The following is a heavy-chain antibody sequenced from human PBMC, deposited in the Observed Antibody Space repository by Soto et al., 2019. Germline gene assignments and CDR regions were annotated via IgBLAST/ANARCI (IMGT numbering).Heavy chain of an antibody. J-gene: IGHJ4*02. CDR3: ATDLGKMTSVVGGY. Sequence: QVQLVESGGGVVQPGRSLRLSCAASGFTFSSYGMHWVRQAPGKGLEWVAVIWYDGSYKYYADSVKGRFTISRDNSKNRLYLQMHILRAEDTGVYYCATDLGKMTSVVGGYWGQGTLVIVSS. V-gene: IGHV3-33*01. CDR2: IWYDGSYK. CDR1: GFTFSSYG. D-gene: IGHD4-17*01.